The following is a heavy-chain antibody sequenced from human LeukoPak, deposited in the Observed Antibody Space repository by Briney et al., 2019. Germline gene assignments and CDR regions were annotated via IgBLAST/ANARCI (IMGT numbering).Heavy chain of an antibody. V-gene: IGHV3-9*01. J-gene: IGHJ4*02. D-gene: IGHD3-3*01. CDR3: AKSNFGVVITAYFDY. Sequence: GGSLRLSCAASGFTFDDYAMHWVRQAPGKGLEWVSGISWNSGSIGYADSVKGRFTISRDNAKNSLYLQMNSLRAEDTAVYYCAKSNFGVVITAYFDYWGQGTLVTVSS. CDR2: ISWNSGSI. CDR1: GFTFDDYA.